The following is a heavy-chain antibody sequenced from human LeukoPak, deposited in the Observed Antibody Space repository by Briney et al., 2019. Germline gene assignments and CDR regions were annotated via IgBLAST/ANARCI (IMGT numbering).Heavy chain of an antibody. CDR2: IWYDGSNK. Sequence: GGSLRLSCAASGFTFSSYGMHWVRQAPGKGLEWVAVIWYDGSNKYYADSVKGRFTISRDNSKNTLYLQMNSLRAEDTAVYYCARSDYGDYGWFEPWGQGTLVTVSS. J-gene: IGHJ5*02. CDR3: ARSDYGDYGWFEP. CDR1: GFTFSSYG. D-gene: IGHD4-17*01. V-gene: IGHV3-33*01.